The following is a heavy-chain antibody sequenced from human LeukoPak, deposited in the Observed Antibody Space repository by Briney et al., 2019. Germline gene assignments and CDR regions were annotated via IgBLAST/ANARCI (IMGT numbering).Heavy chain of an antibody. CDR3: ARDQDQSTQLDY. CDR2: ISYDGSNK. V-gene: IGHV3-30*01. CDR1: GFTFSSYA. Sequence: AGGSLRLSGAASGFTFSSYAMHWVRQAPGKGLEWVAVISYDGSNKYYADSVKGRFTISRDNSKNTLYLQMNSLRAEDTAVYYCARDQDQSTQLDYWGQGTLVTVSS. J-gene: IGHJ4*02. D-gene: IGHD5/OR15-5a*01.